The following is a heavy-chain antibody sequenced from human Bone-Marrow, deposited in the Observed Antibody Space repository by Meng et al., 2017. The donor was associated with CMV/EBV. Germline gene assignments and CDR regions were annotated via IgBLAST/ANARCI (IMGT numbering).Heavy chain of an antibody. CDR2: ISYDGSNK. V-gene: IGHV3-30*03. CDR3: ASLREGLLRYFDWSRHYYYGMDV. Sequence: GESLKISCAASGFTFSSYSMNWVRQAPGKGLEWVAVISYDGSNKYYADSVKGRFTISRDNSKNTLYLQMNSLRAEDTAVYYCASLREGLLRYFDWSRHYYYGMDVWGQGTTVTVSS. CDR1: GFTFSSYS. D-gene: IGHD3-9*01. J-gene: IGHJ6*02.